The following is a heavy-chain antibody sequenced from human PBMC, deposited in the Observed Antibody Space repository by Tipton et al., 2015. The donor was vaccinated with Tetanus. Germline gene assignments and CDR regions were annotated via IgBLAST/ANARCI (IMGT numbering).Heavy chain of an antibody. D-gene: IGHD3-22*01. Sequence: QLVQSGAEVKKPGASVKVSCKASGYTFTGYYIYWVRQAPGQGLEWMGWIDPNSGGTVYAQKYHGRVTKTRDTSISTAYMELRSLRCDARGVYYCAWDRGDYISYGMDAWGPGTTVTFS. J-gene: IGHJ6*02. V-gene: IGHV1-2*02. CDR3: AWDRGDYISYGMDA. CDR2: IDPNSGGT. CDR1: GYTFTGYY.